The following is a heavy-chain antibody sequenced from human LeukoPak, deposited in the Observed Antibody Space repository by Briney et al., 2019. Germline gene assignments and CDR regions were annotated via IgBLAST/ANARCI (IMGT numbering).Heavy chain of an antibody. V-gene: IGHV1-18*01. CDR2: ITVNNGYT. CDR1: DYTFTSHG. Sequence: ASVKVSCKAADYTFTSHGFIWLRQAPGQGLEWMGWITVNNGYTKYAQELQGRVTMTTDTSTSTAYMELRSLRSDDTAVYYCAKVHCISTNCNHIWTYFDYWGQGTLVTVSS. J-gene: IGHJ4*02. D-gene: IGHD2-2*01. CDR3: AKVHCISTNCNHIWTYFDY.